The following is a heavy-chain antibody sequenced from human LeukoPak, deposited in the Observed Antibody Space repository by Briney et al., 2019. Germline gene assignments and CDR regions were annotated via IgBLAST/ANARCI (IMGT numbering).Heavy chain of an antibody. Sequence: GGSLRLSCAASGFTFNSYGMHWVRQAPGKGLEWVAVIWYDGSNKYYADSVKGRFTIPRDNSKTSLYLQMNSLRAEDTAVYYCALTAAVFDYSYYYGMDAWGQGTAVTVSS. CDR2: IWYDGSNK. CDR3: ALTAAVFDYSYYYGMDA. CDR1: GFTFNSYG. D-gene: IGHD6-13*01. J-gene: IGHJ6*02. V-gene: IGHV3-33*01.